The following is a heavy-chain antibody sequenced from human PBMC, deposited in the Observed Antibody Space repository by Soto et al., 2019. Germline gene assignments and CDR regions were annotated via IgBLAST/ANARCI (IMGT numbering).Heavy chain of an antibody. J-gene: IGHJ5*02. CDR3: ARGLTGTPKNWFYP. D-gene: IGHD1-20*01. Sequence: PSETLSLTCAVYGGSFSGYYWSWIRQPPGKGLEWIGEINHSGSTNYNPSLKSRVTISVDTSKNQFSLKLSSVTAADTAVYYCARGLTGTPKNWFYPRGQRTLVTISS. CDR2: INHSGST. CDR1: GGSFSGYY. V-gene: IGHV4-34*01.